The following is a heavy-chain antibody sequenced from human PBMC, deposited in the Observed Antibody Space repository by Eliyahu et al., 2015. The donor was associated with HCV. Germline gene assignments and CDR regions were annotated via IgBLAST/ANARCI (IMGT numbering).Heavy chain of an antibody. Sequence: EVQLXESGGGLIQPGGSLXLSCAASGFTVSSNYMXWVRQAPGKGLEWVSVXYSGGSTYYADSVKGRFTISRDNSKNTLYLQMNSLRAEDTAVYYCARDRSGSXSDYWGQGTLVTVSS. CDR2: XYSGGST. CDR1: GFTVSSNY. J-gene: IGHJ4*02. D-gene: IGHD1-26*01. V-gene: IGHV3-53*01. CDR3: ARDRSGSXSDY.